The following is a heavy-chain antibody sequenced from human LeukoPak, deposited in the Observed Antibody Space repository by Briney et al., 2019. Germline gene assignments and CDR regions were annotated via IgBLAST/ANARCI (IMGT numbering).Heavy chain of an antibody. V-gene: IGHV1-2*02. CDR3: ARDLFVSEDPRKFDY. J-gene: IGHJ4*02. CDR2: INPNSGGT. Sequence: ASVKVSCKASGYTFTGYYMHWVRQAPGQGLEWMGWINPNSGGTNYAQKFQGRVTMTRDTSTSTAYMELSRLRSDDTAVYYCARDLFVSEDPRKFDYWGQGTLVTVSS. CDR1: GYTFTGYY. D-gene: IGHD3-3*01.